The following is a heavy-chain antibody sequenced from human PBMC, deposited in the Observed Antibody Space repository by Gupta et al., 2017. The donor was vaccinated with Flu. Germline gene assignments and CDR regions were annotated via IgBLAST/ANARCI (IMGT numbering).Heavy chain of an antibody. CDR2: IYYSGST. J-gene: IGHJ4*02. V-gene: IGHV4-31*02. Sequence: WIRQHPGKGLEWIGYIYYSGSTYYNPSLKSRVTISVDTSNNQFSLKGRSVTAADTAVYYCARDKMATSYFDDWGQGTLVTVSS. D-gene: IGHD5-12*01. CDR3: ARDKMATSYFDD.